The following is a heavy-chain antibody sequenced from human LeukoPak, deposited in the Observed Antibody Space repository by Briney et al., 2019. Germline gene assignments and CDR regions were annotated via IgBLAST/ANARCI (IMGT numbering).Heavy chain of an antibody. CDR1: GYTFTSYD. CDR2: MNPNSGNT. Sequence: GASVTVSFKASGYTFTSYDINWVRQATGQGLEWMGWMNPNSGNTGYAQKFQGRVTMARDTSISTAYVELSRLTSDDTAVYYCSRGIIGGHDFDYWGQGTLVTVSS. J-gene: IGHJ4*02. V-gene: IGHV1-8*02. CDR3: SRGIIGGHDFDY. D-gene: IGHD3-10*01.